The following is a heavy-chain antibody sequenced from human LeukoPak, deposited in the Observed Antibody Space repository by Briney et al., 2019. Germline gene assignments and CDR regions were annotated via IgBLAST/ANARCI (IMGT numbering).Heavy chain of an antibody. D-gene: IGHD6-6*01. CDR1: GYYIRSGYY. Sequence: PSETLSLTCAVSGYYIRSGYYWGWIRQPPGKGLEWIGNIYHSGITHYNPSLKSRVALSVDTSKNQFSLNVTSVTAADTAVYYCTRFSTASSRPAYYWGQGTLVTVSS. V-gene: IGHV4-38-2*01. J-gene: IGHJ4*02. CDR2: IYHSGIT. CDR3: TRFSTASSRPAYY.